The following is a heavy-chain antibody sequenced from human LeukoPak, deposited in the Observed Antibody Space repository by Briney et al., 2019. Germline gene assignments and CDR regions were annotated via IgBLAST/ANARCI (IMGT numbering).Heavy chain of an antibody. V-gene: IGHV3-7*03. Sequence: GGSLRLSCAASGFTLSNYTMNWVRQVPGRGPEWVANVNRDGSETYYLDSVKGRFTISKDNAKNSLYLQMNSLRAEDTALYHCARNNGMDVWGQGTTVIVSS. J-gene: IGHJ6*02. CDR2: VNRDGSET. CDR1: GFTLSNYT. CDR3: ARNNGMDV.